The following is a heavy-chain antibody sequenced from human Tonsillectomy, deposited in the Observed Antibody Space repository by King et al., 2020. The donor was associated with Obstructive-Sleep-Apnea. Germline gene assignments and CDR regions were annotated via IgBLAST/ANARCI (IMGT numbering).Heavy chain of an antibody. V-gene: IGHV3-30*18. CDR1: GFTFSSYG. CDR2: ISHDGSNK. D-gene: IGHD3-3*01. Sequence: VQLVESGGGVVQPGRSLRLSCAASGFTFSSYGMDWVRQAPGKGLEWGAIISHDGSNKYYADSVKGRFTISRDNSENTLYLQMNSLRAEETAVYYCAKQLEYYYGMDVWGQGTTVTVSS. CDR3: AKQLEYYYGMDV. J-gene: IGHJ6*02.